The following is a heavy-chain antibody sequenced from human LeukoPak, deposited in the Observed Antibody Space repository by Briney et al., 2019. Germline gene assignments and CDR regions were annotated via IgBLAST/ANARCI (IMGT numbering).Heavy chain of an antibody. D-gene: IGHD3-22*01. V-gene: IGHV1-3*01. CDR1: GYTFTSHA. Sequence: ASVKVSCKASGYTFTSHAMHWVRQAPGQRLEWMGWINAGNGNTKYSQNFQGRVTITRDTSASTAYMELSSLRSEDTAVYYCASGISSGYPPDYWGQGTLVTVSS. CDR3: ASGISSGYPPDY. J-gene: IGHJ4*02. CDR2: INAGNGNT.